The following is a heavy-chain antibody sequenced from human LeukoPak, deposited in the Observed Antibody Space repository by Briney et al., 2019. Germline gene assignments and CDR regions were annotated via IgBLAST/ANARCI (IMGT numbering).Heavy chain of an antibody. Sequence: SETLSLTCTVSGGSISSSSYYWGWIRQPPGKGLEWIGSIYYSGSTYYNPSLKSRVTISVDTSKNQFSLKLSSVTAADTAVYYCARAMLGHYYYYMDVWGKGTTVTVSS. J-gene: IGHJ6*03. CDR2: IYYSGST. D-gene: IGHD2-2*01. V-gene: IGHV4-39*07. CDR1: GGSISSSSYY. CDR3: ARAMLGHYYYYMDV.